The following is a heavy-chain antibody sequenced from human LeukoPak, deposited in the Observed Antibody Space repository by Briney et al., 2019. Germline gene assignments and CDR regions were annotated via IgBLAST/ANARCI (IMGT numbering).Heavy chain of an antibody. CDR3: AKGFNYYGSGSIDY. V-gene: IGHV3-23*01. J-gene: IGHJ4*02. D-gene: IGHD3-10*01. CDR2: FSGSGSST. Sequence: GGSLRLSCTASGFSFSTYAMTWVRQAPGKGLEWVSAFSGSGSSTYYADSVKGRFTISRDNSKNTLYLQMNSLKAEDTAVYYCAKGFNYYGSGSIDYWGQGTLVTVSS. CDR1: GFSFSTYA.